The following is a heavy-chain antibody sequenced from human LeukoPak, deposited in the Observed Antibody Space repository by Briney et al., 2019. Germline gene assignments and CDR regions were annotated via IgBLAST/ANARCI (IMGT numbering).Heavy chain of an antibody. CDR3: ARAVGATHFDY. Sequence: PGGSLRHSCAASGFTFSSYWMTWVRQAPGKGLEWVANIKQDGTEKYYVDSVNGRFTISRDNAKNSLYLQMSTLRAEDTAVYYCARAVGATHFDYWGQGTQVTVSS. J-gene: IGHJ4*02. CDR2: IKQDGTEK. D-gene: IGHD1-26*01. V-gene: IGHV3-7*04. CDR1: GFTFSSYW.